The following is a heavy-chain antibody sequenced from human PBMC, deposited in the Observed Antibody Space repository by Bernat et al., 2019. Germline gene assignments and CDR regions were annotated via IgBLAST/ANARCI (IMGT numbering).Heavy chain of an antibody. CDR3: ARASRYDFWSGHSWFDP. CDR1: GGSISSYY. CDR2: IYYSGST. V-gene: IGHV4-59*01. D-gene: IGHD3-3*01. J-gene: IGHJ5*02. Sequence: QVQLQESGPGLVKPSETLSLTCTVSGGSISSYYWSWIRQPPGKGLEWIGYIYYSGSTNYNPSLKSRVTISVDTSKNQFSLKLSSVTAADTAVYYCARASRYDFWSGHSWFDPWGQGTLVTVSS.